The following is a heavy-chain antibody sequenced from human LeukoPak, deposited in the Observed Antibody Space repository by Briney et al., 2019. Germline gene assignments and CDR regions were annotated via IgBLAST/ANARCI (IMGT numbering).Heavy chain of an antibody. Sequence: ASVKVPCKASGYTFTGYYMHWVRQAPGQGLEWMGWINPNSGGTNYAQKFQGRVTMTRDTSISTAYMELSRLRSDDTAVYYCAGDYYDSSGLDYWGQGTLVTVSS. D-gene: IGHD3-22*01. V-gene: IGHV1-2*02. CDR2: INPNSGGT. J-gene: IGHJ4*02. CDR3: AGDYYDSSGLDY. CDR1: GYTFTGYY.